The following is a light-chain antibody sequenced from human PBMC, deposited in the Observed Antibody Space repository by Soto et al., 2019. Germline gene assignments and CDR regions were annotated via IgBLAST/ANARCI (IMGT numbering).Light chain of an antibody. Sequence: QSALAQPPSASGSPGPSVTISCTGTSSDVGGYNYVSWYQQHPGKAPKLMIYEVSKRPSGVPDRFSGSKSGNTASLTVSGLQAEDEADYYCSSYAGSTPYVFGTGTKVTVL. CDR1: SSDVGGYNY. CDR3: SSYAGSTPYV. V-gene: IGLV2-8*01. CDR2: EVS. J-gene: IGLJ1*01.